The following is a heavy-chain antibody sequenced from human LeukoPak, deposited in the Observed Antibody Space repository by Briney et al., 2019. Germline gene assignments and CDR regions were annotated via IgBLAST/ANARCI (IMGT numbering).Heavy chain of an antibody. D-gene: IGHD5-18*01. CDR1: GFTFSGFG. CDR2: ISYDGSNK. J-gene: IGHJ4*02. V-gene: IGHV3-30*18. Sequence: GGSLRLSCAASGFTFSGFGMHWVRQAPGKGLEWVAVISYDGSNKYYADSVKGRFTISRDNSKNTLYLQMNSLRAEDTAVYYCAKDQSSYGYFEDYWGQGTLVTVSS. CDR3: AKDQSSYGYFEDY.